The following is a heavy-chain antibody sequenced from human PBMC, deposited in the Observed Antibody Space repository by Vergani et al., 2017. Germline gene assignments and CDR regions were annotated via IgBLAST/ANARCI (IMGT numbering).Heavy chain of an antibody. J-gene: IGHJ6*02. CDR1: GFSLSTSGVG. Sequence: QITLKESGPTLVKPTQTLTLTCTFSGFSLSTSGVGVGWIRQPPGKALEWLALIYWDDDKRYSPSLKSRLTITKDTSKNQVVLTMTNMDPVDTATYYCARIGSNYDYYYYYGMDVWGQGTTVTVSS. V-gene: IGHV2-5*02. CDR2: IYWDDDK. D-gene: IGHD4-11*01. CDR3: ARIGSNYDYYYYYGMDV.